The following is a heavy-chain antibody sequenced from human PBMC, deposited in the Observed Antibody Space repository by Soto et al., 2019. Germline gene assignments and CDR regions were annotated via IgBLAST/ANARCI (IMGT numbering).Heavy chain of an antibody. CDR3: AKDGLWNWNDEGVNYFDY. CDR1: GFTFSSYA. V-gene: IGHV3-23*01. Sequence: GGSLRLSCAASGFTFSSYAMSWVRQAPGKGLEWVSAISGSGGSTYYADSVKGRFTISRDNSKNTLYLQMNSLRAEDTAVYYCAKDGLWNWNDEGVNYFDYWGQGTLVTVSS. CDR2: ISGSGGST. J-gene: IGHJ4*02. D-gene: IGHD1-1*01.